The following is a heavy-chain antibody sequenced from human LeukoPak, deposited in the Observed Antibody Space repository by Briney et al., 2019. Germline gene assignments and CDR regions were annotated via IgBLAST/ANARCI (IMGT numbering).Heavy chain of an antibody. Sequence: PSETLSLTCTVSGGSISSSSYYWGWIRQPPGKGLEWIGSIYYSGSTYYNPSLESRVTISVDTSKNQFSLKLSSVTAADTAVYYCARVSGYSYGLYWGQGTLVTVSS. D-gene: IGHD5-18*01. CDR1: GGSISSSSYY. CDR2: IYYSGST. J-gene: IGHJ4*02. CDR3: ARVSGYSYGLY. V-gene: IGHV4-39*01.